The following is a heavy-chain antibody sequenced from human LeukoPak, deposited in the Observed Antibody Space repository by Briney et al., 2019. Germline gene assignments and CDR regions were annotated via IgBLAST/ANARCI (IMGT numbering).Heavy chain of an antibody. Sequence: ASVKVSCKASGYTFTNSYIHWVRQAPGQVLEWMGLINPDGGNTNYAQNFQGRVTLTRDTSTSTAYMELRSLRSDDTAVYYCARSVVVVAATIDDAFDIWGQGTMVTVSS. CDR1: GYTFTNSY. CDR3: ARSVVVVAATIDDAFDI. V-gene: IGHV1-46*01. CDR2: INPDGGNT. D-gene: IGHD2-15*01. J-gene: IGHJ3*02.